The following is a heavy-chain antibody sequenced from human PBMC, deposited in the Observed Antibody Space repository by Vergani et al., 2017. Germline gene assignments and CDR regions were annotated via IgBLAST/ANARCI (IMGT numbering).Heavy chain of an antibody. CDR2: ISSSSSYI. D-gene: IGHD3-10*01. V-gene: IGHV3-21*01. CDR3: ARDDSSWFGDRGYFQH. J-gene: IGHJ1*01. Sequence: EVQLVESGGGLVKPGGSLRLSCAASGFTFSSYSMNWVRQAPGKELEWVSSISSSSSYIYYADSVKGRFTITRDNAKNSLYLQMNSLRAEDTAVYYCARDDSSWFGDRGYFQHWGQGTLVTVSS. CDR1: GFTFSSYS.